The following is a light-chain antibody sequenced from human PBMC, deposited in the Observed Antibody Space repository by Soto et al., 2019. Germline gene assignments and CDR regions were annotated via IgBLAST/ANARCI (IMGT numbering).Light chain of an antibody. V-gene: IGKV1-27*01. J-gene: IGKJ1*01. CDR1: QGISNY. CDR3: QKYNSAPWT. CDR2: AAS. Sequence: DIQMTQSPSSLSASVGDRVTITCRASQGISNYLAWYLQKPGKVPKLLIYAASTLQSGVPSRFSGRGSGTDFTLTISTLQPEDVATYYCQKYNSAPWTFGQGTKVEIK.